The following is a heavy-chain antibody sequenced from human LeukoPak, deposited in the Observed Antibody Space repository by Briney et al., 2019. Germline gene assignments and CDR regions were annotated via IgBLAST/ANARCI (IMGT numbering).Heavy chain of an antibody. D-gene: IGHD6-13*01. V-gene: IGHV5-51*01. CDR1: GYSFTNHW. CDR3: ARGIAEAAVTKFDY. CDR2: IYPGDSDT. J-gene: IGHJ4*02. Sequence: GESLKISCKGSGYSFTNHWIGWVRQMPGKGLEWMGIIYPGDSDTRYSPSFQGQVTITADKSITTAYLQWNNLEASDTAMYYCARGIAEAAVTKFDYWGRGTLVTVSS.